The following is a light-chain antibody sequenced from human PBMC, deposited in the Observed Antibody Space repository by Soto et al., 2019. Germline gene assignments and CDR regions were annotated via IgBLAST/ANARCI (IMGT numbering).Light chain of an antibody. Sequence: QTVVTQEPSFSVSHGRTVTLTCGLSSGSVSTSYYPSWYQQTPGQAPRTLIYSTNTRSSGVPDRFSGSILGNKAALTITGAQADDESDYYCVLYMGSGYWVFGGGTKLTVL. CDR3: VLYMGSGYWV. J-gene: IGLJ3*02. CDR1: SGSVSTSYY. CDR2: STN. V-gene: IGLV8-61*01.